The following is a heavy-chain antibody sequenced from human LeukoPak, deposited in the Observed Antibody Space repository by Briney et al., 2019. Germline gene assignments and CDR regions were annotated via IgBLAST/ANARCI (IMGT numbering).Heavy chain of an antibody. CDR1: GGSFSGYY. CDR3: AREVAAGTADFWSGYYTGRGFDC. V-gene: IGHV4-34*01. J-gene: IGHJ4*02. Sequence: PSQTLSLTCAVYGGSFSGYYWSWIRQPPGKGLEWIGEINLSGSTNYNPSLKSQVTISVDTSKNQFSLKLSSVTAADTAVYYCAREVAAGTADFWSGYYTGRGFDCWGQGTLVTVSS. CDR2: INLSGST. D-gene: IGHD3-3*01.